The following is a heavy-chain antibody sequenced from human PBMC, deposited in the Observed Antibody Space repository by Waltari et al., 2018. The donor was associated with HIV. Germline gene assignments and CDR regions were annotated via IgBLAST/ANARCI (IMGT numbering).Heavy chain of an antibody. D-gene: IGHD1-26*01. V-gene: IGHV4-59*01. CDR1: GGSISSYY. Sequence: QVQLQESGPGLVKPSETLSLTCAVSGGSISSYYRRWIRQSPGKGLEWVGYIFYSGSTNYNPSRKSRVTISVDTSKNQFSLKLSSVTAADTAVYYCARGPTRYYFDYWGQGTLVTVSS. CDR2: IFYSGST. CDR3: ARGPTRYYFDY. J-gene: IGHJ4*02.